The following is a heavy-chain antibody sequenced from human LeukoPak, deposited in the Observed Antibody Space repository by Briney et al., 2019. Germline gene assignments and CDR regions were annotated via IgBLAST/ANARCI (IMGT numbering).Heavy chain of an antibody. CDR3: ARMSCDTLGCPTVYNWIDP. Sequence: SETLSLTCTVSGGSISSSSYYWGWIRQPPGKGLEWIGSIYYSGSTYYNPSLKSRVTISADTSKNQFSLKLTSVTAADTAVYYCARMSCDTLGCPTVYNWIDPWGQGTLVTVSS. J-gene: IGHJ5*02. D-gene: IGHD2-15*01. V-gene: IGHV4-39*01. CDR1: GGSISSSSYY. CDR2: IYYSGST.